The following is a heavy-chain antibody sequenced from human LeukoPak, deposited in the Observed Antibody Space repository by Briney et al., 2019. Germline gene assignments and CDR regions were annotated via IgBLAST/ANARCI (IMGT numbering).Heavy chain of an antibody. CDR1: GGSFSGYY. J-gene: IGHJ4*02. V-gene: IGHV4-34*01. CDR2: INHSGST. D-gene: IGHD6-6*01. Sequence: SETLSLTCAVYGGSFSGYYWSWIRQPPGKGLEWIEEINHSGSTDYNPSLKSRVTISVDTSKNQFSLKLSSVTAADTAVYYCARGSSSSSDLDYWGQGTLVTVSS. CDR3: ARGSSSSSDLDY.